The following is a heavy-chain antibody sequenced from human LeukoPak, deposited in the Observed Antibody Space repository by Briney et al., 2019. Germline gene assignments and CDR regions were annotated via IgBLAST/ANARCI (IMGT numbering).Heavy chain of an antibody. J-gene: IGHJ5*02. V-gene: IGHV3-30*18. Sequence: GRSLRLSCAASGFTFSSYGTHWVRQAPGKGLEWVAVISYDGSNKYYADSVKGRFTISRDNSKNTLYLQMNSLRAEDTAVYYCAKDAVVGAILGWFDPWGQGTLVTVSS. CDR2: ISYDGSNK. CDR3: AKDAVVGAILGWFDP. CDR1: GFTFSSYG. D-gene: IGHD1-26*01.